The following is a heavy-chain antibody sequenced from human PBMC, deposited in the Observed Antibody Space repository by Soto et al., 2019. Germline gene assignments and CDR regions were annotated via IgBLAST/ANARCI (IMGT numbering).Heavy chain of an antibody. V-gene: IGHV3-48*01. J-gene: IGHJ4*02. CDR3: AREGDGSGFFSDF. CDR1: RCTFTTYW. Sequence: GGSLRLSCAASRCTFTTYWRNWVRQAPGKGLEWVSFISGRSNTIYYADSVKGRFTISRDNAKNSLYLLMNSLRAEDTAVYYCAREGDGSGFFSDFWGQGTLVTVSS. CDR2: ISGRSNTI. D-gene: IGHD3-22*01.